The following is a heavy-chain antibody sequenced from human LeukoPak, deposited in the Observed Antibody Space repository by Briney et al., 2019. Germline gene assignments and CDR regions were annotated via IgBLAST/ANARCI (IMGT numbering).Heavy chain of an antibody. V-gene: IGHV3-13*01. CDR3: ARAGQWFSDAFAI. CDR1: GFTFSTYD. CDR2: IGTAYDT. J-gene: IGHJ3*02. D-gene: IGHD3-22*01. Sequence: PGGSLRLSCAASGFTFSTYDMHWVRQATGKGLEWVSGIGTAYDTHYPDSVKGRFTISRENAKNSFYLQMNSLTVGDTAVYYCARAGQWFSDAFAIWGQGTMVTVSS.